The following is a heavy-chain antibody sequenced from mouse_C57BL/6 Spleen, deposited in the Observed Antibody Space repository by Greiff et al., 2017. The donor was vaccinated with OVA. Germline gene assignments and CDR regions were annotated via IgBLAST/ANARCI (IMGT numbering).Heavy chain of an antibody. D-gene: IGHD4-1*01. V-gene: IGHV5-16*01. J-gene: IGHJ1*03. CDR1: GFTFSDYY. CDR3: ARGGNWASYWYFDV. Sequence: DVMLVESEGGLVQPGSSMKLSCTASGFTFSDYYMAWVRQVPEKGLEWVANINYDGSSTYYLDSLKSRFIISRDNAKNILYLQMSSLKSEDTATDYCARGGNWASYWYFDVWGTGTTVTVSS. CDR2: INYDGSST.